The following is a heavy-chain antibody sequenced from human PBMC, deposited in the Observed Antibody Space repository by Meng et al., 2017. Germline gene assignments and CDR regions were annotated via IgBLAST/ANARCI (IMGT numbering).Heavy chain of an antibody. V-gene: IGHV1-18*01. CDR2: ISAYNGNT. D-gene: IGHD3-3*01. CDR3: ARSIPKYYDFWSGYSDY. Sequence: VHVWLIEDEFKKPRASFNVLCKPYGYTFTSYGILWVRPAPGPGREWMGWISAYNGNTNYAQKLQGRVTMTTDTSTSTAYMELRSLRSDDTAVYYCARSIPKYYDFWSGYSDYWGQGTLVTVSS. CDR1: GYTFTSYG. J-gene: IGHJ4*02.